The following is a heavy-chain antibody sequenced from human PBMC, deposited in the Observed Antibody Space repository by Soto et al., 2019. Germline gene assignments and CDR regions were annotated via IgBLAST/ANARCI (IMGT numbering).Heavy chain of an antibody. CDR3: ARTYYDFWSGHSRNWFDP. J-gene: IGHJ5*02. CDR2: ISAYNGNT. D-gene: IGHD3-3*01. CDR1: GYTFTSYG. Sequence: ASVKVSFKASGYTFTSYGISWVRQAPGQGLEWMGWISAYNGNTNYAQKLQGRVTMTTDTSTSTAYMELRSLRSDDTAVYYCARTYYDFWSGHSRNWFDPWGQGTLVTVSS. V-gene: IGHV1-18*01.